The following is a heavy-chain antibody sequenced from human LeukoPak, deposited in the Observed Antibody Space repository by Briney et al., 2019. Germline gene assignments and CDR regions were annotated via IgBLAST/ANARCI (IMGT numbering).Heavy chain of an antibody. CDR1: GVSISSYY. CDR3: ARVSGSYDYFDY. D-gene: IGHD1-26*01. J-gene: IGHJ4*02. V-gene: IGHV4-59*01. CDR2: IYYSGST. Sequence: SETLSLTCTVSGVSISSYYWSGIRQPPGKGLEWIGYIYYSGSTNYNPSLKSRVTISVDTSKNQFSLKLSSVTAADTAVYYCARVSGSYDYFDYWGQGTLVTVSS.